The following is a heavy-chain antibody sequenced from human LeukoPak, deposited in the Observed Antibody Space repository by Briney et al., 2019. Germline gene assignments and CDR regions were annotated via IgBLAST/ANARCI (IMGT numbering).Heavy chain of an antibody. D-gene: IGHD6-19*01. CDR2: IYYSGST. Sequence: KSSETLSLTCTVSGGSISSSSYYWGWIRQPPGKGLEWIGSIYYSGSTYYNPSLKSRVTISVDTSKNQFSLKLSSVTAADTAVYYCARDIGWYYYYMDVWGKGTTVTVSS. CDR3: ARDIGWYYYYMDV. V-gene: IGHV4-39*07. J-gene: IGHJ6*03. CDR1: GGSISSSSYY.